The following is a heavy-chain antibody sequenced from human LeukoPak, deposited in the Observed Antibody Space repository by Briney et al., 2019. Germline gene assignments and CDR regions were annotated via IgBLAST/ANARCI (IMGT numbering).Heavy chain of an antibody. CDR2: IHHSGSRFETGST. D-gene: IGHD6-19*01. V-gene: IGHV4-38-2*02. Sequence: SETLSLTCTVTGFFIANNNYWGWIRQSPGKGLEWMGSIHHSGSRFETGSTHYNPSFRGRISVSADPSKNHFSLTLRSVTAADTGVYFCARTPSSGFFNDWSQGTLVTVSS. CDR1: GFFIANNNY. J-gene: IGHJ1*01. CDR3: ARTPSSGFFND.